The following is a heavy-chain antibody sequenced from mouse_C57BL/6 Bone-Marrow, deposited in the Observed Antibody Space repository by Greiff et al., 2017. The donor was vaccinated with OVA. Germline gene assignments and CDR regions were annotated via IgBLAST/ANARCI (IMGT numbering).Heavy chain of an antibody. CDR1: GYTFTNYW. Sequence: QVQLKESGAELVRPGTSVKMSCKASGYTFTNYWIGWAKQRPGHGLEWIGDIYPGGGYTNSNEKFKGKATLTADKSSSPAYMQFSSLTSEDSAIYDCARRKLGYWYFDVWGTGTTVTVSS. D-gene: IGHD4-1*01. V-gene: IGHV1-63*01. CDR3: ARRKLGYWYFDV. J-gene: IGHJ1*03. CDR2: IYPGGGYT.